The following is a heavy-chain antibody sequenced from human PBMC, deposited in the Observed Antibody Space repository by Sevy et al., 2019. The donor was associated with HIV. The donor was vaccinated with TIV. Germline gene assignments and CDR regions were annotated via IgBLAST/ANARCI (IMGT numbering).Heavy chain of an antibody. CDR3: ARVYYDILTGYYTPDY. D-gene: IGHD3-9*01. CDR1: GFTFSSYS. CDR2: ISSSSSYI. Sequence: GGSLRLSCAASGFTFSSYSMNWVRQAPGKGLEWVSSISSSSSYIYYADSVKRRFTISRDNAKNSLYLQMNSLRAEDTAVYYCARVYYDILTGYYTPDYWGQGTLVTVSS. V-gene: IGHV3-21*01. J-gene: IGHJ4*02.